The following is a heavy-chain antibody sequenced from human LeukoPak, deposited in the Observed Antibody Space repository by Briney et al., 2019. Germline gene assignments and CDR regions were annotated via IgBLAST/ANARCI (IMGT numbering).Heavy chain of an antibody. Sequence: GSLRLSCAASGFTVSGNYMSWVRQAPGKGREWIGEINHSGSTNYNPSLKSRVTISGDTSKNQFSLMLSSVAAADTAVYFCARVGYSYVINDWSRTGLGAYPTKYYYHMDVWGKGTTVTVSS. CDR2: INHSGST. D-gene: IGHD5-18*01. CDR3: ARVGYSYVINDWSRTGLGAYPTKYYYHMDV. CDR1: GFTVSGNY. V-gene: IGHV4-34*01. J-gene: IGHJ6*03.